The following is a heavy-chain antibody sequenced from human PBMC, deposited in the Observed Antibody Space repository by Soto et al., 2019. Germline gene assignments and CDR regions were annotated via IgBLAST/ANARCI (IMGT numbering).Heavy chain of an antibody. CDR1: GGSISSSSYY. CDR2: IYYSGST. J-gene: IGHJ5*02. Sequence: SETLSLTCTVSGGSISSSSYYWGWIRQPPGKGLEWIGSIYYSGSTYYNPSLKSRVTISVDTSKNQFSLKLSSVTAADTAVYYCAGGGPNYSSSSGFDPWGQGTLVTVSS. CDR3: AGGGPNYSSSSGFDP. D-gene: IGHD6-6*01. V-gene: IGHV4-39*01.